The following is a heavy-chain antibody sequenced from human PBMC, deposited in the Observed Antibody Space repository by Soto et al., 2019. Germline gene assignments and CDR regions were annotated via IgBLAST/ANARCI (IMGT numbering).Heavy chain of an antibody. Sequence: HPGGSLRLSCAASGFTVSSNYMSWVRQAPGKGLEWVSVIYSGGSTYYADSVKGRFTISRDNSKNTLYLQMNSLRAEDTAVYYCARARSFISPGVWGKGTTVTVSS. V-gene: IGHV3-66*01. J-gene: IGHJ6*04. CDR1: GFTVSSNY. CDR2: IYSGGST. D-gene: IGHD3-10*01. CDR3: ARARSFISPGV.